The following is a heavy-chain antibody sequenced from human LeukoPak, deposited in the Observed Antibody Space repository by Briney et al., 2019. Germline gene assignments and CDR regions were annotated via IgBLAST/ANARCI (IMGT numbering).Heavy chain of an antibody. D-gene: IGHD6-19*01. J-gene: IGHJ4*02. CDR3: ARDHNSACYYFDS. CDR1: GFTFSSYA. CDR2: ISSNGTTI. Sequence: PGGSLRLSCAASGFTFSSYAMNWVRQAPGKGLEWVSYISSNGTTIYYADSVKGQFTIARDNAKNSLYLQMNSLRAEDTAVYYCARDHNSACYYFDSWGQGTLVTVSS. V-gene: IGHV3-48*03.